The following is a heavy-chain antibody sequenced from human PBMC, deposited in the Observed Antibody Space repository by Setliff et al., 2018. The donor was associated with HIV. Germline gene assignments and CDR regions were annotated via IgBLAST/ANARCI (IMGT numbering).Heavy chain of an antibody. CDR3: ARRPPLTTGREYYFDF. Sequence: SETLSLTCTVSGGSINDYYWTWIRQPPGKRLEWIGYISYRGITNYSPSLKSRVTISIDTSKNQFSLKLNAVTAADTAVYYCARRPPLTTGREYYFDFWVPETLLVTVSS. J-gene: IGHJ4*03. V-gene: IGHV4-59*08. CDR2: ISYRGIT. CDR1: GGSINDYY. D-gene: IGHD1-1*01.